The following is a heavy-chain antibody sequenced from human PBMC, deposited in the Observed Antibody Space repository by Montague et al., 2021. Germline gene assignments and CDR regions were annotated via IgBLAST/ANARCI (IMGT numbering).Heavy chain of an antibody. J-gene: IGHJ4*02. CDR1: GFTFSSYA. CDR3: AKNRAAPGRSSFDY. V-gene: IGHV3-23*01. CDR2: TSATGGGT. Sequence: SLRLSCAASGFTFSSYAMSWVRQAPGKGLEWVSGTSATGGGTFYADSVKGRFIISRDNSKNTLFLQMNSLRADDTAVYYYAKNRAAPGRSSFDYWGQGTLVTVSS. D-gene: IGHD6-13*01.